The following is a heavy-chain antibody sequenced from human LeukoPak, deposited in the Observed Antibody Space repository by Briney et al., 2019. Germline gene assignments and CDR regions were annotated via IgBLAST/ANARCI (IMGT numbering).Heavy chain of an antibody. J-gene: IGHJ6*02. CDR2: IYHNGRT. V-gene: IGHV4-39*01. CDR1: DGSISSSGYY. CDR3: ARHSSIGWIGLDV. Sequence: SETLSLTCTVSDGSISSSGYYWGWIRQAPGKGLEWIGTIYHNGRTYYNPSLKSRVTISVDTSKNQFSLKLTSVTAADTAVYYCARHSSIGWIGLDVWGQGTTVTVSS. D-gene: IGHD6-19*01.